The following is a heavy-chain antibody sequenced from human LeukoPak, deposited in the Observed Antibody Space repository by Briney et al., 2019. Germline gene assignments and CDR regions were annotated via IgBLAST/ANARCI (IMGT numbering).Heavy chain of an antibody. J-gene: IGHJ3*02. CDR3: ASRGYSSGSDAFDI. V-gene: IGHV1-18*01. Sequence: ASVKVSCKASGYTFTSYGISWVRQAPGQGLEWMGWISAYNGNTNYAQKLQGRVTMTTDTSTSTAYMELRSLRSGDTAVYYCASRGYSSGSDAFDIWGQGTMVTVSS. CDR1: GYTFTSYG. CDR2: ISAYNGNT. D-gene: IGHD6-19*01.